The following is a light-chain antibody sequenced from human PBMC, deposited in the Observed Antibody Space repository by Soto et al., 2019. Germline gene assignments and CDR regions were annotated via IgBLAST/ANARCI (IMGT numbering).Light chain of an antibody. Sequence: DIQMTQSPSSLSASVGDRVTITCRASQSISSYLNWYQQKPGKVPKLLIYAASSLQSGVPSRFSGSGSGTDFTLTISSLQPEDFATYYCQQSYSTPRTFG. J-gene: IGKJ1*01. CDR2: AAS. V-gene: IGKV1-39*01. CDR1: QSISSY. CDR3: QQSYSTPRT.